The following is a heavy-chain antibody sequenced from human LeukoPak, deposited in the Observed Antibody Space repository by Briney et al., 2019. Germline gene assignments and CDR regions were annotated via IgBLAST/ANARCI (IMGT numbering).Heavy chain of an antibody. J-gene: IGHJ4*02. CDR1: GGTFSSYA. D-gene: IGHD2-2*01. CDR3: ARGSLCSSTSCYPDY. V-gene: IGHV1-69*01. CDR2: IIPIFGTA. Sequence: VKVSCKASGGTFSSYAISWVGQAPGQGLEWMGGIIPIFGTANYAQKFQGRVTITADESTSTAYMELSSLRSEDTAVYYCARGSLCSSTSCYPDYWGQGTLVTVSS.